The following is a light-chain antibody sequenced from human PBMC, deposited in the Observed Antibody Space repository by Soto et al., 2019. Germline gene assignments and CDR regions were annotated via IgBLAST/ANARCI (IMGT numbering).Light chain of an antibody. CDR3: AAWDDSLSGLYV. CDR2: RNN. J-gene: IGLJ1*01. V-gene: IGLV1-47*01. CDR1: SSNIGSNY. Sequence: QSVLTQPPSASGTPGQRVTISCSGSSSNIGSNYVYWYQQLPGTAPKLLIYRNNQRPSGVPDRLSGSKSGTSASLAISGLRSEDGADYYCAAWDDSLSGLYVFGTGTKLTVL.